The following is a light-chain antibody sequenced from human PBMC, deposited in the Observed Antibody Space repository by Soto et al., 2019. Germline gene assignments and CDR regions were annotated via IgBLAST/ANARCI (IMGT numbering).Light chain of an antibody. Sequence: QSALTQPASVSGSPGQSITISCTGTSSDVGGYNYVSWYQQYPGKAPKLMIYDVSNRPSGVSNRFSGSKSGNTASLTISGLQAEDEADYYCSSYTNRNTLVFGSGTKLTVL. J-gene: IGLJ1*01. CDR3: SSYTNRNTLV. CDR2: DVS. V-gene: IGLV2-14*01. CDR1: SSDVGGYNY.